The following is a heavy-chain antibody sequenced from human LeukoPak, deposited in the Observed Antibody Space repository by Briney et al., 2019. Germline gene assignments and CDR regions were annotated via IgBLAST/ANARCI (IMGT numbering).Heavy chain of an antibody. CDR1: GYTFTGYY. V-gene: IGHV1-2*02. CDR2: INPNSGGT. CDR3: ARAHKVMITFGGVIAGPDY. Sequence: GASVKVSCKASGYTFTGYYMHWVRQAPGQGLEWMGWINPNSGGTNYAQKFQGRVTMTRDTSISTAYMELSRLRSDDTAVYYCARAHKVMITFGGVIAGPDYWGQGTLVTVSS. J-gene: IGHJ4*02. D-gene: IGHD3-16*02.